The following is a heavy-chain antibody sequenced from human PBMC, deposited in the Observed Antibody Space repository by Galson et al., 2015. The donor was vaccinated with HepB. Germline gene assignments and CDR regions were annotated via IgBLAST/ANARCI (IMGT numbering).Heavy chain of an antibody. D-gene: IGHD2-2*01. CDR1: RFTFSSYN. CDR2: ISSSSIYI. Sequence: SLRLSCAASRFTFSSYNMNWVRQAPGKGLEWVSSISSSSIYIYYADSMMGRITISRDNAKNSLYLQMNSLRVEDTAVYYCARGYCSTTSCFGGPAAFDIWGQGTMVTVSS. V-gene: IGHV3-21*01. CDR3: ARGYCSTTSCFGGPAAFDI. J-gene: IGHJ3*02.